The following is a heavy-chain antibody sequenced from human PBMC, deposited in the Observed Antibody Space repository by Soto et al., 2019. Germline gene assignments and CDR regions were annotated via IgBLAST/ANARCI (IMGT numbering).Heavy chain of an antibody. CDR1: GGSVSSGSYY. Sequence: PSETLSLTCTVSGGSVSSGSYYWSWIRQPPGKGLEWIGYIYYSGSTNYNPSLKSRVTISVDTSKNQFSLKLSSVTAAGTAVYYCARGYQGDQGYGMDVWGQGTTVTVSS. CDR3: ARGYQGDQGYGMDV. J-gene: IGHJ6*02. V-gene: IGHV4-61*01. D-gene: IGHD2-2*01. CDR2: IYYSGST.